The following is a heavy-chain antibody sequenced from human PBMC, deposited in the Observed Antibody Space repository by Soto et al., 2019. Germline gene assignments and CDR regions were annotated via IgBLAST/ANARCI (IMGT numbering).Heavy chain of an antibody. D-gene: IGHD2-15*01. CDR2: IKSKADGETK. J-gene: IGHJ5*02. Sequence: GGSLRLSCAASGFTFSHAWMSWVRQAPGKGLEWVGRIKSKADGETKDYGAPVRGRFTISRDDAKDTLYLQMNSLRIEDTAVYYCCVVKRLDQYSTSGYWFDPWGPGTLITVSS. CDR1: GFTFSHAW. CDR3: CVVKRLDQYSTSGYWFDP. V-gene: IGHV3-15*01.